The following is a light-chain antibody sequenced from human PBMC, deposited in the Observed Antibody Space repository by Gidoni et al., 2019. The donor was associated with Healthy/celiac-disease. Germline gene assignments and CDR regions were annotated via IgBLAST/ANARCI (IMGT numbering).Light chain of an antibody. Sequence: SYELTQPPSVSVSPGQTASITCSGDKLGDKYACWYQQKPGQSPVLVIYQDSKRPSGIPERFSGSPSGNTATLTISGTQAMDEADYYCQAWDSSTVVFGGGTKLTVL. CDR3: QAWDSSTVV. CDR1: KLGDKY. V-gene: IGLV3-1*01. CDR2: QDS. J-gene: IGLJ2*01.